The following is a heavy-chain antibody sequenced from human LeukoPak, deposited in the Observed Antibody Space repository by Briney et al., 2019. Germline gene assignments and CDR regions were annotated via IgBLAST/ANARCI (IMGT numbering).Heavy chain of an antibody. CDR1: GGSFSGYY. Sequence: PSETLSLTCVVYGGSFSGYYWTWIRQPPGKGLEWIGEINHSGSTNYNPSLKSRVTISVDTSKNQFSLKLSSVTAADTAVYYCARQAYGSGSYYTDIWGQGTLVTVSS. V-gene: IGHV4-34*01. CDR2: INHSGST. J-gene: IGHJ4*02. CDR3: ARQAYGSGSYYTDI. D-gene: IGHD3-10*01.